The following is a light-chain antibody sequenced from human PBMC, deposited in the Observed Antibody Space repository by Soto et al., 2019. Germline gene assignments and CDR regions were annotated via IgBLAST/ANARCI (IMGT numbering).Light chain of an antibody. V-gene: IGKV4-1*01. Sequence: DIVMTQSPDSLAVFLGEKATINCKSSQSVSYSFNNKHYFAWYLQKAGQPPMLLIYSASIRESGVPDRFSGRGSGTDFTLTVSTLQAEDVAVYYCQHCLSVPYTFCGGNKVELK. CDR2: SAS. CDR1: QSVSYSFNNKHY. J-gene: IGKJ4*01. CDR3: QHCLSVPYT.